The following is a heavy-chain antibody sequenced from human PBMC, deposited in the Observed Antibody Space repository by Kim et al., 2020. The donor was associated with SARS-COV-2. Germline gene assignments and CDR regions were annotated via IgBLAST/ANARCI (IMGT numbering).Heavy chain of an antibody. J-gene: IGHJ4*02. Sequence: DSVKGRFTISRDNSKNTLYLQMSSLRAEDTAVYFCARDSRANSHSGTSKDYWGQGTLVTVSS. D-gene: IGHD6-13*01. CDR3: ARDSRANSHSGTSKDY. V-gene: IGHV3-30*15.